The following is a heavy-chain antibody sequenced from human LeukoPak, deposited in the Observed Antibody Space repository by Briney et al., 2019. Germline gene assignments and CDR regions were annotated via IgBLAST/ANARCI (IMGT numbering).Heavy chain of an antibody. J-gene: IGHJ5*02. CDR1: GGSFSGYY. Sequence: DPSETLSLTCAVYGGSFSGYYWSWIRQPPGKGLEWIGEINHSGSTNYNPSLKSRVTISVDTSKNQFSLKLSSVTAADTAGYYCARRAHRRDGYGSWGQGTLVTVSS. CDR2: INHSGST. V-gene: IGHV4-34*01. D-gene: IGHD5-24*01. CDR3: ARRAHRRDGYGS.